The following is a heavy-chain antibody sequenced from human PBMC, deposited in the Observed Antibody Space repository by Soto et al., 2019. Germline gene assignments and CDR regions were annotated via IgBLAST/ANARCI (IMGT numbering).Heavy chain of an antibody. V-gene: IGHV3-48*01. CDR3: ARDSPGYYRGVAFDI. D-gene: IGHD3-9*01. Sequence: GGSLRLSCAASGFTFSSYSMNWVRQAPGKGLEWVSYISSSSSTIYYADSVKGRFTISRDNAKNSLYLQMNSLRAEDTAVYYCARDSPGYYRGVAFDIWGQGTMVTV. CDR1: GFTFSSYS. J-gene: IGHJ3*02. CDR2: ISSSSSTI.